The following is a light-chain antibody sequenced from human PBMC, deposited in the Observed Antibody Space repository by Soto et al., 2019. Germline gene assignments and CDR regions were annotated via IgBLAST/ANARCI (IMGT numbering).Light chain of an antibody. Sequence: QSVLTQPASVFGSPGQSITISCTGTSSDVGGYNLVSWYQQPPGKAPKLIIYEDTKRPSGVSNRFSGSKSGNTASLTISGLQAEDEADFYCCSYAGSSTLVFGGGTKLTVL. V-gene: IGLV2-23*01. CDR2: EDT. CDR1: SSDVGGYNL. CDR3: CSYAGSSTLV. J-gene: IGLJ2*01.